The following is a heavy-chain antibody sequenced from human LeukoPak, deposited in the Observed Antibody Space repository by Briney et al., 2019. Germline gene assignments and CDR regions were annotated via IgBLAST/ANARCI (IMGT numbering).Heavy chain of an antibody. Sequence: PSETLSLTCAVYGGSFSGYYWSWIRQPPGKGLEWIGEINHSGSTDYNPSLKSRVTISVDTSKNQFSLKLSSVTAADTAVYYCARARSRDYFYSYMDVWGKGTTVTISS. CDR1: GGSFSGYY. V-gene: IGHV4-34*01. D-gene: IGHD1-26*01. CDR3: ARARSRDYFYSYMDV. J-gene: IGHJ6*03. CDR2: INHSGST.